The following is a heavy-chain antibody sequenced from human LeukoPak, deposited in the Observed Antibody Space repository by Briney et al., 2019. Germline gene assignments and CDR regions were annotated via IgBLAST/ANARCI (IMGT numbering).Heavy chain of an antibody. CDR3: ARGISHFDY. CDR1: VFTLWVYW. J-gene: IGHJ4*02. V-gene: IGHV3-7*04. Sequence: GGSLRLSCAASVFTLWVYWMSRVRQALGRGLEGLADIRPGGGEEYLLDSVRGRITIPRDNAKSSLYLQMNGLRVQDTAVYYWARGISHFDYWGEGTRVSV. CDR2: IRPGGGEE. D-gene: IGHD3-3*02.